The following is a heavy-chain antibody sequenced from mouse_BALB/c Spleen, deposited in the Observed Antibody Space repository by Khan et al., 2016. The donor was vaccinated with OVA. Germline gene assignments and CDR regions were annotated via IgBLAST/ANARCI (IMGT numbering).Heavy chain of an antibody. J-gene: IGHJ4*01. CDR2: ISTYYGDG. D-gene: IGHD1-1*01. CDR1: GYTFTDYA. CDR3: ARSYFGTRNAMDY. Sequence: QIQLVQSGAELVRPGVSVKISCKGSGYTFTDYAMHWVKQSHAESLEWIGVISTYYGDGSYNQKFKGKATMTVDKSSSTAYMELARLTSEDSANYYWARSYFGTRNAMDYWGQGTSVTVSS. V-gene: IGHV1S137*01.